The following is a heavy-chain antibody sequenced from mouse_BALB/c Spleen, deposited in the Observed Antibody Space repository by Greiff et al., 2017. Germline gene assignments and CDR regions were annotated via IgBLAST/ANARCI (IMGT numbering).Heavy chain of an antibody. CDR2: ILPGSGST. Sequence: QVQLQQSGAELMKPGASVKISCKATGYTFSSYWIEWVKQRPGHGLEWIGEILPGSGSTNYNEKFKGKATFTADTSSNTAYMQLSSLTSEDSAVYYCARPLTARAIAYWGQGTLVTVSA. CDR1: GYTFSSYW. J-gene: IGHJ3*01. D-gene: IGHD3-2*01. CDR3: ARPLTARAIAY. V-gene: IGHV1-9*01.